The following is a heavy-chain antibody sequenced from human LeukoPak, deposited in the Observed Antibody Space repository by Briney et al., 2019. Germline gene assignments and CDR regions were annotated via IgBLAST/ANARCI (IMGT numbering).Heavy chain of an antibody. D-gene: IGHD5-18*01. V-gene: IGHV3-30*04. CDR1: GFTFSSYA. Sequence: GGSLRLSCAASGFTFSSYAMHWVRQAPGKGLEWVAVISYDGSNKYYADSVKGRFTISRDNSKNTLYLQMNSLRAEDTAVYYCAKDHVSYGDAFDIWGQGTMVTVSS. CDR3: AKDHVSYGDAFDI. CDR2: ISYDGSNK. J-gene: IGHJ3*02.